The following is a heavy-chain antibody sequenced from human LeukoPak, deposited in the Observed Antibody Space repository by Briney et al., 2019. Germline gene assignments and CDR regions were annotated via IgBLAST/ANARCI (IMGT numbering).Heavy chain of an antibody. CDR1: GGTFSSYA. CDR2: IIPIFGTA. Sequence: GASVKVSCKASGGTFSSYAISWVRQAPGQGLEWMGGIIPIFGTANYAQKFQGRVTMTEDTSTDTAYMELSSLRSEDTAVYYCATVVPAAIRLPYYFDYWGQGTLVTVSS. CDR3: ATVVPAAIRLPYYFDY. V-gene: IGHV1-69*06. J-gene: IGHJ4*02. D-gene: IGHD2-2*02.